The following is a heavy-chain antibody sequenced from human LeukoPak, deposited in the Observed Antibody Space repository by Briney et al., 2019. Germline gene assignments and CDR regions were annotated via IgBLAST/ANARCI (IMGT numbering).Heavy chain of an antibody. CDR3: ARARGTHYDSSGYYYV. D-gene: IGHD3-22*01. J-gene: IGHJ4*02. CDR2: IYYSGST. V-gene: IGHV4-39*07. Sequence: SETLSLTCTVSGGSISSSSYYWGWIRQPPGKGLEWIGSIYYSGSTYYNPSLKSRVTISVDTSKNQFSLKLSSVTAADTAVYYCARARGTHYDSSGYYYVWGQGTLVTASS. CDR1: GGSISSSSYY.